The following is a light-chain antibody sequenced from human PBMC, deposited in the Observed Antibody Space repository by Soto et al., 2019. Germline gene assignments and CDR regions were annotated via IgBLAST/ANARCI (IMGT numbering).Light chain of an antibody. V-gene: IGKV1-9*01. CDR1: QCIRSY. J-gene: IGKJ3*01. CDR3: QQLNSYPQT. Sequence: IQLTQSPSSLSASVVDRGTITCRASQCIRSYLAWYQQKPGKATKLLIYAASTLQSGVPSRFSGSGSGTGVTLTISSLQPEDFATYYCQQLNSYPQTCGPGTKGDIK. CDR2: AAS.